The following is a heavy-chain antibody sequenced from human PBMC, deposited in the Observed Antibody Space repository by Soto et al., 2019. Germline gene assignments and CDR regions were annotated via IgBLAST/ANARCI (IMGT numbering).Heavy chain of an antibody. CDR1: GFTFSSYG. J-gene: IGHJ4*02. D-gene: IGHD3-22*01. V-gene: IGHV3-33*01. CDR2: IWYDGSNK. Sequence: PGGSLRLSCAASGFTFSSYGMHWVRQAPGKGLEWVAVIWYDGSNKYYADSVKGRFTISRDNSKNTLYLQMNSLRAEDTAVYYCARDRSTMSAFDYWGQGTLVTVSS. CDR3: ARDRSTMSAFDY.